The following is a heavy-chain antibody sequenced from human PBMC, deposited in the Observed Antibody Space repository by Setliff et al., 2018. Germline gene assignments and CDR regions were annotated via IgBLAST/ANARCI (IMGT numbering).Heavy chain of an antibody. CDR3: ARKGISALSGAFDM. D-gene: IGHD1-26*01. Sequence: PSETLSLTCTVSGGSISNYYWSWIQQPAGKGLEWIGRIYTSGSTNYNPSLKSRVTMSVDTSKNQFSLKLSSVTAADTAVYYCARKGISALSGAFDMWGQGTMVTV. CDR2: IYTSGST. CDR1: GGSISNYY. J-gene: IGHJ3*02. V-gene: IGHV4-4*07.